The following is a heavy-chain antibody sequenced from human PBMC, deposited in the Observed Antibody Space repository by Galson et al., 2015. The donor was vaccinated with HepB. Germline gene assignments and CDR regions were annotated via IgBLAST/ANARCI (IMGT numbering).Heavy chain of an antibody. CDR1: GFSLNTSGMC. D-gene: IGHD5-24*01. CDR2: TDWDDAK. V-gene: IGHV2-70*11. Sequence: PALVKPTQTPTLTSTFSGFSLNTSGMCASWIRQPPGKALEWLARTDWDDAKYYTIPLKTRLTISKATSKNQVVLTMTNMDPVDTATYYGARIRDAYPQFYGLDVWGQGTTVTVSS. J-gene: IGHJ6*02. CDR3: ARIRDAYPQFYGLDV.